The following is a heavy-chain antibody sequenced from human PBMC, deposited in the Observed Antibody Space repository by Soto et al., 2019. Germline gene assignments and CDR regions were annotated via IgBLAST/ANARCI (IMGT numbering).Heavy chain of an antibody. J-gene: IGHJ6*02. V-gene: IGHV4-4*07. Sequence: PSETLCLTCTVSGGSITSYYGRWIRQPAGKGLEWIGRTYITGDSNYSPSLKSRVTMSLDTSKNQFSLKLSSATAADTAVYYCARDMRVFGGMDVWGRGTTVTVSS. CDR1: GGSITSYY. CDR2: TYITGDS. CDR3: ARDMRVFGGMDV. D-gene: IGHD3-3*01.